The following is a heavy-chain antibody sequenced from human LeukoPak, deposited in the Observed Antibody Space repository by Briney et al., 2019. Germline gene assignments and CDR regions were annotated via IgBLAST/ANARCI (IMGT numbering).Heavy chain of an antibody. D-gene: IGHD3-22*01. V-gene: IGHV4-61*01. CDR1: GGSVSSGSYY. J-gene: IGHJ4*02. CDR3: AGGFDSSGYRLDY. CDR2: IYYSGST. Sequence: SETLSLTCTVSGGSVSSGSYYWSWLRQPPGKGLEWIGYIYYSGSTNYNPSLKSRVTISVDTSKNQFSLKLSSVTAADTAVYYCAGGFDSSGYRLDYWGQGTLVAVSS.